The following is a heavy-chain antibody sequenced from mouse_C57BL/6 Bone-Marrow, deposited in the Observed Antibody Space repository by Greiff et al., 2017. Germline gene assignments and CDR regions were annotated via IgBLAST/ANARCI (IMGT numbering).Heavy chain of an antibody. Sequence: VQLQQPGAELVRPGTSVKLSCKASGYTFTSYWMHWVKQRPGQGLEWIGVIDPSDSYTNYNQKFKGKATLTVDTSSSTAYMQLSSLTSEDSAVYYCARWGFDYGRSSYAMDYWGQGTSGTVSS. V-gene: IGHV1-59*01. CDR1: GYTFTSYW. D-gene: IGHD1-1*01. CDR3: ARWGFDYGRSSYAMDY. J-gene: IGHJ4*01. CDR2: IDPSDSYT.